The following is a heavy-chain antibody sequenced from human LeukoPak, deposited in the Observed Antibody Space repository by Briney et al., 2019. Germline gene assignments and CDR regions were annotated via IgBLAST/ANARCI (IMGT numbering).Heavy chain of an antibody. V-gene: IGHV3-11*01. Sequence: PGGSLRLSCAASGFTFSDFYMSWIRQAPGKGLEWVSFTSTTGSTIYYADSVKGRFTISRDNARNSLYLQMNSLRAEDTAVCYCASRQGQIDYWGQGTLVTVSS. CDR3: ASRQGQIDY. J-gene: IGHJ4*02. CDR1: GFTFSDFY. CDR2: TSTTGSTI.